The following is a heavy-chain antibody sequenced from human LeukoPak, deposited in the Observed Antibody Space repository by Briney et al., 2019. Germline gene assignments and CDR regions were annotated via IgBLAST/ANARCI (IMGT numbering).Heavy chain of an antibody. J-gene: IGHJ4*02. CDR3: ATVPERRFLEWLPLVY. V-gene: IGHV1-2*02. CDR2: INPNSGDT. D-gene: IGHD3-3*01. Sequence: ASVKVSCKASGYSFTGYYMHWVRQAPGQGLEWMGWINPNSGDTKYAQKFQGRVTMTRDKSISTAYMELSRLRSDDTAVYYCATVPERRFLEWLPLVYWGQGTLVTVSS. CDR1: GYSFTGYY.